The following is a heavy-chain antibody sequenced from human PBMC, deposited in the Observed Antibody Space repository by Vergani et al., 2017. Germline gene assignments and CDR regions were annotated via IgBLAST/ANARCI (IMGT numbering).Heavy chain of an antibody. J-gene: IGHJ6*02. Sequence: QVQLQESGPGLVKPSQTLSLTCTVSGGSISSGGYYWSWLRQHPGKGLEWIGYIYYSGSTYYNPSLKSRVTISVDTSKNQFSLKLSSVTAADTAVYYCARLPFTTVTDYYYYGMDVWGQGTTVTVSS. CDR2: IYYSGST. CDR1: GGSISSGGYY. CDR3: ARLPFTTVTDYYYYGMDV. D-gene: IGHD4-17*01. V-gene: IGHV4-31*03.